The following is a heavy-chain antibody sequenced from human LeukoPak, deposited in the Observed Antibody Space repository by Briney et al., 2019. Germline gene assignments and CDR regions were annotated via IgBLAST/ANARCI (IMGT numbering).Heavy chain of an antibody. Sequence: SETLSLTCAVYSGSFSGYYWSWIRQPPGKGLEWIGEINHSGSTNYNPSLKSRVTISVDTSKNQFSLKLSSVTAADTAVYYCARGRRRYCSGGSCYSVNWFDPWGQGTLVTVSS. CDR2: INHSGST. J-gene: IGHJ5*02. CDR3: ARGRRRYCSGGSCYSVNWFDP. D-gene: IGHD2-15*01. CDR1: SGSFSGYY. V-gene: IGHV4-34*01.